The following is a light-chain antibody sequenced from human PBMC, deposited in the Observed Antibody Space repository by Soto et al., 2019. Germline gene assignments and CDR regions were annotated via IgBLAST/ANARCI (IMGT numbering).Light chain of an antibody. CDR1: QSISRNY. Sequence: EIVLTQSPGTLSLSPGERATLSCRASQSISRNYLAWFQQKPGQAPRLLIYDASTRATGIPDKFGSSGSGTDFTLTISRLEPEDFAVYYCQQYVNSPITFGQGTRLEIK. J-gene: IGKJ5*01. CDR2: DAS. CDR3: QQYVNSPIT. V-gene: IGKV3-20*01.